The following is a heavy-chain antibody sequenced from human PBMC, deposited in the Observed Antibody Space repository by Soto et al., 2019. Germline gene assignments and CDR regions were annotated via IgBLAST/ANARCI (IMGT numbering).Heavy chain of an antibody. J-gene: IGHJ2*01. CDR1: GFSISSAW. CDR2: IKTKIEGETT. V-gene: IGHV3-15*07. CDR3: ARKVSGSTGRPDLWYFDL. Sequence: QLVESGGGLVRPGGSLRLSCSASGFSISSAWMNWVRQAPGKGLEWVGRIKTKIEGETTHYAAPVNGRFTVSRDNSKNTLYLQMNTLRAEDTAVYYCARKVSGSTGRPDLWYFDLWGRGTLVTVSS. D-gene: IGHD3-10*01.